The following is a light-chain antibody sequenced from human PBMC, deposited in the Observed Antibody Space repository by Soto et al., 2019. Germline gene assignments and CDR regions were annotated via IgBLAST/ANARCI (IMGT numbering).Light chain of an antibody. CDR2: GNS. Sequence: QCVLKQPPSVSGVPGQRVTISCTGSSSNIGAGYDVHWYQQLPGTAPKLLIYGNSNRPSGVPDRFSGSKSGTSASLAITGLQAEDEADYYCQSYDSSLSVNYVFGTGTKVTVL. J-gene: IGLJ1*01. V-gene: IGLV1-40*01. CDR1: SSNIGAGYD. CDR3: QSYDSSLSVNYV.